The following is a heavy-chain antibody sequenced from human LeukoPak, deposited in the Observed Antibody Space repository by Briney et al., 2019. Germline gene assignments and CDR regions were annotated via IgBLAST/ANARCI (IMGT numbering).Heavy chain of an antibody. V-gene: IGHV3-11*01. Sequence: LSLTCAVYGGSFSGYYWSWIRQAPGKGLEWVSYISSSGSTIYYADSVKGRFTISRDNAKNSLYLQMNSLRAEDTAVYYCARDPSSTHYYYYGMDVWGQGTTVTVSS. J-gene: IGHJ6*02. CDR1: GGSFSGYY. CDR3: ARDPSSTHYYYYGMDV. D-gene: IGHD2-2*01. CDR2: ISSSGSTI.